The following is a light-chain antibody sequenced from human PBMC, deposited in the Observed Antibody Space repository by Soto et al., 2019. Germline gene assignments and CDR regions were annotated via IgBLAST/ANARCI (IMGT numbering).Light chain of an antibody. CDR1: QGIRND. V-gene: IGKV1-6*01. J-gene: IGKJ1*01. Sequence: AVQMTEFPSSLSASVGDRVTITCRASQGIRNDLGWYQQKPGKAPKLLIYDATSLQSGVPSRFSGSGYGTDFTLSISSLQPEDFATYYCLQDCNYPRTFGQGTKVEIK. CDR2: DAT. CDR3: LQDCNYPRT.